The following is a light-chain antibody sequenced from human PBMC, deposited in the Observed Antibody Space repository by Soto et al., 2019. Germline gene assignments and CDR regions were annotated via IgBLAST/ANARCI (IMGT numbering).Light chain of an antibody. CDR3: QQYGTSPT. CDR2: GAS. V-gene: IGKV3-20*01. CDR1: QSLITRY. Sequence: EIVLKQSPSTLSLFPGERATLSCRASQSLITRYLAWYQQKPGQAPRLLIYGASSSATGIPDRFSGSGSGTDFTLTISRLEPEDFAVYSCQQYGTSPTFGQGTRLEIK. J-gene: IGKJ5*01.